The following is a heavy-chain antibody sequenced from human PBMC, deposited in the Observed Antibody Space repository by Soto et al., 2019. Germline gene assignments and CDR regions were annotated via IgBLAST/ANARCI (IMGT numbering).Heavy chain of an antibody. V-gene: IGHV3-33*03. Sequence: GGSLRLSCAASGFTFSYYGMHWVRQAPGKGLEWVAVIWYDGSNKYYLESVKGRFTISRDNSKNTVSLQMNSLRAEDTAVYYCAKAGITGTYYYYGMDVWGQGTTVTVSS. D-gene: IGHD1-20*01. CDR1: GFTFSYYG. J-gene: IGHJ6*02. CDR3: AKAGITGTYYYYGMDV. CDR2: IWYDGSNK.